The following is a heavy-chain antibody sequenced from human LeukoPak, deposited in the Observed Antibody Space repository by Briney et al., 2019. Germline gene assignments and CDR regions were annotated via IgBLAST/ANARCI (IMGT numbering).Heavy chain of an antibody. D-gene: IGHD3-3*01. J-gene: IGHJ5*02. V-gene: IGHV1-69*13. CDR2: IIPIFGTA. CDR3: ARAFGAPTEFDP. CDR1: GGTFSSYA. Sequence: GASVKVSCTASGGTFSSYAISWVRQAPGQGLEWMGGIIPIFGTANYAQKFQGRVTITADESTSTAYMELSSLRFEDTAVYYCARAFGAPTEFDPWGQGTLVTVSS.